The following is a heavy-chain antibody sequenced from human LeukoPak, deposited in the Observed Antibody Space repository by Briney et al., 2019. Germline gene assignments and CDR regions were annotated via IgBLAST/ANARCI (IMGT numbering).Heavy chain of an antibody. Sequence: SVKVSCKASGGTFSSYAISWVRQAPGQGLEWMGGITPIFGTANYAQKFQGRVTITADESTSTAYMELSSLRSEDTAVYYCARDDVVGVAAAGRNWFDPWGQGTLVTVSS. CDR1: GGTFSSYA. CDR3: ARDDVVGVAAAGRNWFDP. J-gene: IGHJ5*02. D-gene: IGHD6-13*01. V-gene: IGHV1-69*01. CDR2: ITPIFGTA.